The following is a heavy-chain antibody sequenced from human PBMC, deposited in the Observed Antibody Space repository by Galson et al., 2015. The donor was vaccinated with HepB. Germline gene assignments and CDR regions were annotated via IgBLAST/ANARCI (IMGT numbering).Heavy chain of an antibody. Sequence: TFSYYAMSWVRQAPGKGLEWVSAITPSGDNTYSADSMKGRFTISRDNSQNTLFLQMNSLRADDTAIYFCAKVFPEKTDGWYRQALYYFDSWGQGTRVTVSS. D-gene: IGHD6-19*01. CDR1: TFSYYA. J-gene: IGHJ4*02. V-gene: IGHV3-23*01. CDR2: ITPSGDNT. CDR3: AKVFPEKTDGWYRQALYYFDS.